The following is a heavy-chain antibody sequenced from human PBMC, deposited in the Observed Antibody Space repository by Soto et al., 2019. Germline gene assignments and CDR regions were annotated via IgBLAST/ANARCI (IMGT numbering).Heavy chain of an antibody. D-gene: IGHD6-6*01. CDR2: VSSDGSKK. CDR1: GFTFSTYV. J-gene: IGHJ6*02. Sequence: ESGGGVVQPGGSLRLSCAASGFTFSTYVMHWVRQAPGKGLEWVAVVSSDGSKKYYADSVKGRFTISRDNSMNTLYLQMNSLRGEDTAVYYCARGVPPGYNYYGMDVWGQGTTVTVSS. V-gene: IGHV3-30*03. CDR3: ARGVPPGYNYYGMDV.